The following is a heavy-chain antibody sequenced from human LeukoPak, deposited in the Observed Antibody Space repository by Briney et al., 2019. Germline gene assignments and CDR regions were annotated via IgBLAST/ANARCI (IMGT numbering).Heavy chain of an antibody. Sequence: HPGRSLRLSCAASGFTFDDYAMPWVRQAPGKGLEWVSAISGSGGSTYYGDSVKGRLTISRDNSKNTVYLQMNSLSADDTAVYYCATEGGFAWGQGTLVTVSS. CDR3: ATEGGFA. D-gene: IGHD1-26*01. CDR2: ISGSGGST. J-gene: IGHJ5*02. V-gene: IGHV3-23*01. CDR1: GFTFDDYA.